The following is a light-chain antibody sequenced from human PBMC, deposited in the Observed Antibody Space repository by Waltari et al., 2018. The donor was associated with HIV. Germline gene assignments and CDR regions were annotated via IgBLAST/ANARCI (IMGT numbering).Light chain of an antibody. CDR3: KSSTSRSTPCV. V-gene: IGLV2-14*01. CDR1: HSDIGGHNS. J-gene: IGLJ1*01. CDR2: DVS. Sequence: QSALTQPASVSGSPGQSITISCTGSHSDIGGHNSFCWYQQHPGKAPKLIIYDVSSRPSGVSNRFSGSKSGNTASLTISGLQAEDEADYYCKSSTSRSTPCVFGSGTKVTVL.